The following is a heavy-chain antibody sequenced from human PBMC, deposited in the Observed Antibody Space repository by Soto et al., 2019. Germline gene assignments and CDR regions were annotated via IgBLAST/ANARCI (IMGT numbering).Heavy chain of an antibody. V-gene: IGHV4-30-4*01. D-gene: IGHD2-2*02. Sequence: SETLSLTCTVSGGSISSGDYYWSWIRQPPGKGLEWIGYIYYSGSTYYNPSLKSRVTISVDTSKNQFSLKLSSVTAADTAVYYCARDIHRYCSSTSCYRFDPWGQGTLVTVS. CDR1: GGSISSGDYY. CDR2: IYYSGST. CDR3: ARDIHRYCSSTSCYRFDP. J-gene: IGHJ5*02.